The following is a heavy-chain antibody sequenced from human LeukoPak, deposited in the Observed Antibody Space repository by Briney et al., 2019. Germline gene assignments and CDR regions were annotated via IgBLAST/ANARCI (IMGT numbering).Heavy chain of an antibody. CDR2: ISSSSSTI. V-gene: IGHV3-48*02. D-gene: IGHD3-10*01. CDR1: GFTFSSYS. Sequence: GGSLRLSCAASGFTFSSYSMTWVRQAPGKGLEWVSYISSSSSTIYYADSVKGRFTISRDNAKNSLYLQMNSLRDEDTAVYYCARVGTMVRGLNYYYGMDVWGQGTTVTVSS. CDR3: ARVGTMVRGLNYYYGMDV. J-gene: IGHJ6*02.